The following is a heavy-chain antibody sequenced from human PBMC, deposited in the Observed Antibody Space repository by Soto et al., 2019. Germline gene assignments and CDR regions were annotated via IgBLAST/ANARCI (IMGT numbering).Heavy chain of an antibody. CDR3: AKEWDFYGDNSYYYYMDV. V-gene: IGHV3-30*18. J-gene: IGHJ6*03. CDR2: ISYDRSNN. D-gene: IGHD4-17*01. Sequence: QVQLVESGGGVVQPGRSLRLSCAASGFTFSSYGMHWVRQAPGKGLEWVAVISYDRSNNFYGDSVKGRFTISRDNSKNMLYPQMNSLRVEDTAVYFCAKEWDFYGDNSYYYYMDVWGKGTTVTVTS. CDR1: GFTFSSYG.